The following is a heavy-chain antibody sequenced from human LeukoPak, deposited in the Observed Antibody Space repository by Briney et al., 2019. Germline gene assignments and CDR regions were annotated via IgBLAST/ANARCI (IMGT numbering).Heavy chain of an antibody. D-gene: IGHD4-11*01. CDR3: ARGGSRMTTFYIIDY. CDR2: INTGNGNT. J-gene: IGHJ4*02. V-gene: IGHV1-3*04. Sequence: GASVKVSCKASGYTLTSYAIHWVRQAPGQRPEWMGWINTGNGNTKYSQKFQGRVTITRDTSANTAYMELSSLRFGDTAVYYCARGGSRMTTFYIIDYWGQGTLVTVSS. CDR1: GYTLTSYA.